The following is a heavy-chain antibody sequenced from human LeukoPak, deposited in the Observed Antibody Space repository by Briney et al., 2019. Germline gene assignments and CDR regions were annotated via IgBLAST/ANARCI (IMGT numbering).Heavy chain of an antibody. V-gene: IGHV3-33*01. CDR2: IWYDGSNK. CDR1: GFTFSSYG. D-gene: IGHD6-19*01. CDR3: ARERGTYSSGWYRSDYEYYFDY. Sequence: PGGSLRLSCAASGFTFSSYGMHWVRQAPGKGLEWVAVIWYDGSNKYYADSVKGRFTISRDNSKNTLYLQMNSLRAEDTAVYYCARERGTYSSGWYRSDYEYYFDYWGQGTLVTVSS. J-gene: IGHJ4*02.